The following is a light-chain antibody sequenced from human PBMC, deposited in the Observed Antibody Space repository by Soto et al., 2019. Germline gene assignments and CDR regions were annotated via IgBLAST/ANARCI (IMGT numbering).Light chain of an antibody. CDR3: GSWDSSLGAYV. CDR2: DDN. J-gene: IGLJ1*01. Sequence: QSVLTQPPSASAAPGQKVTISCSGSNSNIGGNSVSWYQQLPGTAPKLLIYDDNKRPSGIPDRFSGSKSGTSAALGITGFQTGDEADYYCGSWDSSLGAYVFGTGTKVTVL. CDR1: NSNIGGNS. V-gene: IGLV1-51*01.